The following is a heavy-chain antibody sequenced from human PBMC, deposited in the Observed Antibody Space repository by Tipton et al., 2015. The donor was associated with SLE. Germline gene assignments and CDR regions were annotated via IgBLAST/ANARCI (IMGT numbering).Heavy chain of an antibody. V-gene: IGHV4-59*08. J-gene: IGHJ4*02. D-gene: IGHD6-25*01. Sequence: LRLSCTVSGGSVSSYYWSWIRQPPGKGLEWIGYFSYSGSPNYNPSLKSRVTISVDTSKNQFSLKLTSVTAADTAVYYCARPGSGDYWGQGTLVTVSP. CDR3: ARPGSGDY. CDR2: FSYSGSP. CDR1: GGSVSSYY.